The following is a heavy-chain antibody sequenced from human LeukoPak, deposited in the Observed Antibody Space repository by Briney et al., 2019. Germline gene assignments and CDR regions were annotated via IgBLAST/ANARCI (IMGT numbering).Heavy chain of an antibody. J-gene: IGHJ3*02. CDR3: ARLTEADAFDI. CDR1: GFTFSSYE. Sequence: GGSLRLSCAASGFTFSSYEMNWVRQAPGKGLEWVSYISSSGSTIYYADSVKGRFTISRDNAKNSLYLQMNSLRAEDTAVYYCARLTEADAFDIWGQGTMVTVSS. D-gene: IGHD3-9*01. V-gene: IGHV3-48*03. CDR2: ISSSGSTI.